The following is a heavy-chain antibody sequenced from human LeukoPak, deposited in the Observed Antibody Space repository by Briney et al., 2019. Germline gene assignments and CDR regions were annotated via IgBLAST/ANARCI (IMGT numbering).Heavy chain of an antibody. Sequence: GGSLRLSCAASGFTFSDYWMHWVRQAPGKGLVWVSIINTDTRGTYYADSVKGRFTISRDNAKNTLYLQMNSLRAKDTAVYYCARAGAYRFDYWGQGTLVTVSS. CDR2: INTDTRGT. J-gene: IGHJ4*02. V-gene: IGHV3-74*01. D-gene: IGHD3-16*01. CDR1: GFTFSDYW. CDR3: ARAGAYRFDY.